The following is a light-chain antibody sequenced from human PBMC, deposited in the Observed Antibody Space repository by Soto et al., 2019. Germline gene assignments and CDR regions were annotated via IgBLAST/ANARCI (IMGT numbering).Light chain of an antibody. V-gene: IGLV2-11*01. CDR1: SSDVGGYNY. Sequence: QSVLTQPRSVSGAPGQPVTISCTGTSSDVGGYNYVSWYQQLPGKAPKLMIYDVSKRPSGVPDRFSGSKSGNTASLTISGLQAEDEADYYCCSYAGSYPYVFGTGTKVTVL. CDR2: DVS. CDR3: CSYAGSYPYV. J-gene: IGLJ1*01.